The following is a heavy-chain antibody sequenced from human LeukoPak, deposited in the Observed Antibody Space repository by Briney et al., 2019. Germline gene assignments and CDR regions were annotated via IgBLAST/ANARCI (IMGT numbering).Heavy chain of an antibody. CDR3: ARSPDILTGEKFDY. CDR2: INPNSGGT. V-gene: IGHV1-2*02. J-gene: IGHJ4*02. D-gene: IGHD3-9*01. CDR1: GYTFTGYY. Sequence: AASVKVSCRASGYTFTGYYMHWVRQAPGQGLEWMGWINPNSGGTNYAQKFQDRVTMTRDTSISTVYMELSRLRSDDTAVYYCARSPDILTGEKFDYWGQGTLVTVSS.